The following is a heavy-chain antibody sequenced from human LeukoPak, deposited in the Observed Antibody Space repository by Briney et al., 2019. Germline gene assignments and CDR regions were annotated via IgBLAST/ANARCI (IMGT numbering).Heavy chain of an antibody. CDR1: GYTFTGYY. CDR2: INPNSGGT. V-gene: IGHV1-2*06. D-gene: IGHD3-22*01. CDR3: ARDYYDSSGYYGRQI. Sequence: GASVKVSCKASGYTFTGYYMHWVRQAPGQGLEWMGRINPNSGGTNYAQKFQGRVTMTRDTSISIAYMELSRLRSDDTAVYYCARDYYDSSGYYGRQIWGQGTLVTVSS. J-gene: IGHJ4*02.